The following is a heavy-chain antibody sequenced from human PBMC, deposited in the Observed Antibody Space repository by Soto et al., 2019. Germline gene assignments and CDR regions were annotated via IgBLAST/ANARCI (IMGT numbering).Heavy chain of an antibody. J-gene: IGHJ3*02. CDR2: IYYSGST. CDR1: GGSISSGGYY. V-gene: IGHV4-31*03. CDR3: ARSRIGPAAIRAFDI. D-gene: IGHD2-2*01. Sequence: QVQLQESGPGLVKPSQTLSLTCTVSGGSISSGGYYWSWIRQHPGKGLEWIGYIYYSGSTYYNPSLKSRVTIAVDTSKNQFSLKLSSVTAADTAVYYCARSRIGPAAIRAFDIWGQGTMVTVSS.